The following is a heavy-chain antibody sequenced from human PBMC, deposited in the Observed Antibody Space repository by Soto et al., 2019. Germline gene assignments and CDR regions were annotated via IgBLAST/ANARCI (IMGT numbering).Heavy chain of an antibody. CDR3: VGYDILTGHDGFGM. CDR1: GYSFTSYW. CDR2: FDPSDSYT. J-gene: IGHJ3*02. V-gene: IGHV5-10-1*01. D-gene: IGHD3-9*01. Sequence: PGESLKISCKGSGYSFTSYWISWVRQMPGKGLEWMGRFDPSDSYTTYSPSFQGHVTISADKSISTAYLQWSSLKASDTAMYYCVGYDILTGHDGFGMWGQGTMVTVSS.